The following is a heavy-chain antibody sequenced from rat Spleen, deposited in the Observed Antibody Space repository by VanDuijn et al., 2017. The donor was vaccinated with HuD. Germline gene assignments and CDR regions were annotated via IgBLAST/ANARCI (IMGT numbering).Heavy chain of an antibody. V-gene: IGHV3-3*01. D-gene: IGHD1-12*02. CDR2: INSAGST. J-gene: IGHJ3*01. CDR1: GHSISSSYR. CDR3: AMSDGVHYNLPFAS. Sequence: EVQLQESGPGLVKPSQSLSLTCSVTGHSISSSYRWNWIRKFPGNRLEWMGYINSAGSTNYNPSLKSRISITRDTSKNQFFLQVFSVTSEDTSTYSCAMSDGVHYNLPFASWGQGTLVTVSS.